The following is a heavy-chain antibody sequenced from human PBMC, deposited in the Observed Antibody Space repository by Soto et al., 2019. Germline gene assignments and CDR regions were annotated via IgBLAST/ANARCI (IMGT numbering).Heavy chain of an antibody. CDR3: AREDSRIQLWPDY. CDR2: IWYDGSNK. D-gene: IGHD5-18*01. Sequence: QVQLVESGGGVVQPGRSLRLSCAASGFTFSSYGMHWVRQAPGKGLEWVAVIWYDGSNKYYADSVKGRFTISRDNSKNTLSLKMNSLRAEDTAVYYCAREDSRIQLWPDYWVQGTLVTVSS. J-gene: IGHJ4*03. CDR1: GFTFSSYG. V-gene: IGHV3-33*01.